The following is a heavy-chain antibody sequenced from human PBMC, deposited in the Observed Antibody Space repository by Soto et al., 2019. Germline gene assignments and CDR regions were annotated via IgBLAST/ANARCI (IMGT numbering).Heavy chain of an antibody. Sequence: SETLSLTCTVYGGSFSCYYWSWIRQPPGKGLEWIGEINHSGSTNYNPSLKSRVTISVDTSKNQFSLKLSSVTAADTAVYYCARGARRTGTXAQGARAAKYYYYGMDVWGQGTTVTVSS. D-gene: IGHD1-7*01. CDR3: ARGARRTGTXAQGARAAKYYYYGMDV. V-gene: IGHV4-34*01. J-gene: IGHJ6*02. CDR2: INHSGST. CDR1: GGSFSCYY.